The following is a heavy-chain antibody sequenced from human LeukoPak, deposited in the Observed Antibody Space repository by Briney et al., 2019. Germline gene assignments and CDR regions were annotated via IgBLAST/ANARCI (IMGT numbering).Heavy chain of an antibody. CDR3: ARDYRKPLSGFDY. V-gene: IGHV4-39*07. D-gene: IGHD1-14*01. Sequence: PSETLSLTCTVSGGSISSSSYYWGWIRQPPGKGLEWIGSIHYSGSTYYNPSLKSRVTISVDTSKNQFSLKLSSVTAADTAVYYCARDYRKPLSGFDYWGQGTLVTVSS. CDR1: GGSISSSSYY. CDR2: IHYSGST. J-gene: IGHJ4*02.